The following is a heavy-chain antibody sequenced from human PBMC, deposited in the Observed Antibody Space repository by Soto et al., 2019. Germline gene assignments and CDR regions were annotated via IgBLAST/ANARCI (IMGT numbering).Heavy chain of an antibody. Sequence: SETLSLTCTVSGGSISSSSYYWGWIRQPPGKGLEWIGSIYYSGSTYYNPSLKSRVTISVDTSKNQFSLKLSSVTAADTAVYYCAKNVAAAVDYWGQGTLVTVS. CDR1: GGSISSSSYY. CDR2: IYYSGST. J-gene: IGHJ4*02. V-gene: IGHV4-39*01. D-gene: IGHD2-15*01. CDR3: AKNVAAAVDY.